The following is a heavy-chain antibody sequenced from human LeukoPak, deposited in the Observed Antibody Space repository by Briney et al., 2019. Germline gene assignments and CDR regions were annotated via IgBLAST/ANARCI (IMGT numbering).Heavy chain of an antibody. V-gene: IGHV1-18*01. CDR1: GYTFTSYG. Sequence: GASVKVSCKASGYTFTSYGISWVRRAPGQGLEWMGWISAYNGNTNYAQKLQGRVTMTTDTSTSTAYMELRSLRSDDTAVYYCARRVVVVPAAPYYYYGMDVWGQGTTVTVSS. CDR3: ARRVVVVPAAPYYYYGMDV. CDR2: ISAYNGNT. J-gene: IGHJ6*02. D-gene: IGHD2-2*01.